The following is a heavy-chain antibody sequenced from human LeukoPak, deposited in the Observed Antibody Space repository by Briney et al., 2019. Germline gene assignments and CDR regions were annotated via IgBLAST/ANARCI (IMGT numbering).Heavy chain of an antibody. CDR2: ISGSGGST. D-gene: IGHD2-15*01. Sequence: GGSLRLSCAASGFTFSSYAMSWVRQAPGKGLEWVSAISGSGGSTYYADSVKGRFTISRDNSKNTLYLQMNSLRAADTAVYYCAKALYCSGGSCHFDYWGQGTLVTVSS. CDR1: GFTFSSYA. V-gene: IGHV3-23*01. CDR3: AKALYCSGGSCHFDY. J-gene: IGHJ4*02.